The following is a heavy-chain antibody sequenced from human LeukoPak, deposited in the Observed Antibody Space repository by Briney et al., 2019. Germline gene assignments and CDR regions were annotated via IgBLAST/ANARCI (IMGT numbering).Heavy chain of an antibody. J-gene: IGHJ2*01. CDR3: ARWGSGYYNFDL. D-gene: IGHD3-22*01. Sequence: SETLSLTCTVSGGSISSYYWSWIRQPAGKGLEWIGRIYTSGSTNYNPSLKSRVTISGDKSKNQFSLKLSSVTAADTAMYYCARWGSGYYNFDLWGRGTLVTVSS. CDR1: GGSISSYY. V-gene: IGHV4-4*07. CDR2: IYTSGST.